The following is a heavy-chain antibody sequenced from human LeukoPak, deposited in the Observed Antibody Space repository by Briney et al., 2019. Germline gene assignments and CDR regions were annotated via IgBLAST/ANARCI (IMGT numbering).Heavy chain of an antibody. J-gene: IGHJ6*04. CDR3: AELGITMIGGV. D-gene: IGHD3-10*02. CDR1: GFTFSSYS. CDR2: ISGNGYP. Sequence: GGSLRLSCAASGFTFSSYSMNWVRQAPGKGLEWVSAISGNGYPYYADSVKGRFTISRDNSKNTLYLQMNSLRAEDTAVYYYAELGITMIGGVWGKGTTVTISS. V-gene: IGHV3-23*01.